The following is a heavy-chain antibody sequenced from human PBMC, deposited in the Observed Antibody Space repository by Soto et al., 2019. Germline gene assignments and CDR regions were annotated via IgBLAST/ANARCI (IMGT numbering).Heavy chain of an antibody. V-gene: IGHV3-48*03. D-gene: IGHD3-22*01. CDR3: AREEAGHCYDRKSFEY. CDR2: MGRSGATI. Sequence: GGSLRLSCAASGFAFSSYEMNWVRQAPGKGLEWVSHMGRSGATIHHADSVKGRFTISRDDAKNSLYLQMNSLRAEDTAIYYCAREEAGHCYDRKSFEYWGQGTLVTVSS. J-gene: IGHJ4*02. CDR1: GFAFSSYE.